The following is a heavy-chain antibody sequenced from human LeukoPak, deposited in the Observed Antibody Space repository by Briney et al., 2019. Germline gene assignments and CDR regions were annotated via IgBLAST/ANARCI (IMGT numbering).Heavy chain of an antibody. J-gene: IGHJ6*03. Sequence: GGSLRLSCAASGFTFTTYSMNWVRQAPGKGLEWVSSITSSSTSMYYADSVKGRFTISRDNAKNSLYLQMNSLRAEDTAVYYCARGGKTIRFLAVHYMDVWGKGTTVIVS. D-gene: IGHD3-3*01. CDR1: GFTFTTYS. V-gene: IGHV3-21*01. CDR3: ARGGKTIRFLAVHYMDV. CDR2: ITSSSTSM.